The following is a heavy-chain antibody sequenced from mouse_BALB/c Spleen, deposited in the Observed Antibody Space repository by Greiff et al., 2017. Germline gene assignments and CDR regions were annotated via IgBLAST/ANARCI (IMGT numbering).Heavy chain of an antibody. CDR1: GYSITSDYA. CDR2: ISYSGST. V-gene: IGHV3-2*02. Sequence: EVKLVESGPGLVKPSQSLSLTCTVTGYSITSDYAWNWIRQFPGNKLEWMGYISYSGSTSYNPSLKSRISITRDTSKNQFFLQLNSVTTEDTATYYCAWARGYDRYYFDYWGQGTTLTVSS. D-gene: IGHD2-2*01. CDR3: AWARGYDRYYFDY. J-gene: IGHJ2*01.